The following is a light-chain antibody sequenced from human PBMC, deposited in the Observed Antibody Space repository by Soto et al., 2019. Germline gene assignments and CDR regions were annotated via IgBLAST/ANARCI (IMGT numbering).Light chain of an antibody. V-gene: IGKV1-39*01. CDR3: QQSGDTPPWT. Sequence: DIHMTQSPSSLSASLGDRVTITFRASQSIRIYLNWYQQKPGKAPELLIFAASSLQSGVPSRFSGSGSGTDFTLTISSLQPEDFATYYCQQSGDTPPWTFGQGTKVDIK. CDR2: AAS. CDR1: QSIRIY. J-gene: IGKJ1*01.